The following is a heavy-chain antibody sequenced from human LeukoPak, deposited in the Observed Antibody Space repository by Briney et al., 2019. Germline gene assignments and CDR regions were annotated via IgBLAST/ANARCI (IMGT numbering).Heavy chain of an antibody. CDR2: IYTSGST. CDR1: GGSISSGSYY. Sequence: SETLSLTCTVSGGSISSGSYYWSWIRQPAGKGLEWIGRIYTSGSTNYNPSLKSRVTISVDTSKNQFSLKLSSVTAADTAVYYCASPAETAAAGEYFRRWGQGTLVTVSS. D-gene: IGHD6-25*01. CDR3: ASPAETAAAGEYFRR. V-gene: IGHV4-61*02. J-gene: IGHJ1*01.